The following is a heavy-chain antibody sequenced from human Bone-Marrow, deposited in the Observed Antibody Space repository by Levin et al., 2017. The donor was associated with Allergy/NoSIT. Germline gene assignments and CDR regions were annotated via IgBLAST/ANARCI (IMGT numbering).Heavy chain of an antibody. D-gene: IGHD3-22*01. CDR2: ISNDGVTT. CDR1: GFTFSRSL. J-gene: IGHJ4*02. V-gene: IGHV3-74*01. Sequence: GESLKISCAVSGFTFSRSLMHWVRQAPGKGLEWVSRISNDGVTTTYADAVKGRFTISRDNAKSTLYLEMNSLTAEDTALYYCAHQGYDASGYYSSYWGQGALVTVSS. CDR3: AHQGYDASGYYSSY.